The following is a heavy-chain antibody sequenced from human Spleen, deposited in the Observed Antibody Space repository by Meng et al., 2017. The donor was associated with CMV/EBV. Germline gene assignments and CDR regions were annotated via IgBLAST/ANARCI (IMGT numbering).Heavy chain of an antibody. Sequence: ASVKVSCKASGYNFTGYYMHWVRQAPGQGLEWMGWINPNSGGTTYAQKFQGRVTMTGDTSITTAYMEVSRLRSDDMAVYYCARVKRYCTGGSCSSTGYYGMDVWGQGTTVTVS. V-gene: IGHV1-2*02. CDR1: GYNFTGYY. CDR2: INPNSGGT. D-gene: IGHD2-15*01. J-gene: IGHJ6*02. CDR3: ARVKRYCTGGSCSSTGYYGMDV.